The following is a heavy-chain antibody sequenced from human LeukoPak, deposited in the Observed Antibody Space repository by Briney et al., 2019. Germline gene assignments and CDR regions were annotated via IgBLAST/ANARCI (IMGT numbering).Heavy chain of an antibody. J-gene: IGHJ6*02. V-gene: IGHV4-61*05. CDR2: IYYSGST. D-gene: IGHD3-3*01. Sequence: PSETLSLTCTVSGGSISSSSYYWGWIRQPPGKGLEWIGYIYYSGSTNYNPSLKSRVTISADTSKNQFSLKVSSVTAADTAVYYCARQHDLSYYYGMDVWGQGTTVTVSS. CDR1: GGSISSSSYY. CDR3: ARQHDLSYYYGMDV.